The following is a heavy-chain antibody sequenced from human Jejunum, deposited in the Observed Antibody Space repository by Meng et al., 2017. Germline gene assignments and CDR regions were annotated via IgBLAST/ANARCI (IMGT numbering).Heavy chain of an antibody. Sequence: GESLKISCAASGFTFTTYWMSWVRQAPGKGLEWVANIKQDGSETYYVDSVKGRFTISRDNAKNSLYLQMNSLRAEDTAVYYCVRVCSGGRCRVDWFSFWGQGTLVTVSS. CDR3: VRVCSGGRCRVDWFSF. CDR2: IKQDGSET. V-gene: IGHV3-7*01. J-gene: IGHJ1*01. D-gene: IGHD2-15*01. CDR1: GFTFTTYW.